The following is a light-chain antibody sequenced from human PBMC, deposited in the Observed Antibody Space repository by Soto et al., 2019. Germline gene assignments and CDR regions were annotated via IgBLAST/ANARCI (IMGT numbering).Light chain of an antibody. CDR3: QLYHSYSYT. CDR1: QSISSW. V-gene: IGKV1-5*01. J-gene: IGKJ2*01. Sequence: DIQMTQSPSTLSASVGDRVTITCRASQSISSWLAWYQQKPGKAPKLLVYDASSLESGVPSRFSGSGSGTELPLTIRSLQPDDFAPYYFQLYHSYSYTFGQGTQLEIK. CDR2: DAS.